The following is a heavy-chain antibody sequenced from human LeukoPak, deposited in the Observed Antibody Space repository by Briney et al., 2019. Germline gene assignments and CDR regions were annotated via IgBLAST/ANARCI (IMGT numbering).Heavy chain of an antibody. Sequence: GGSLRLSCAAPGFTFSSYGMHWFRQAPGKGLDWVAVIWYDGSNKYYADSVKGRFTISRDNSKNTLYLQMNSLRAEDTAVYYCARDQGAMVTWYYFDYWGQGTLVTVSS. D-gene: IGHD5-18*01. CDR1: GFTFSSYG. CDR2: IWYDGSNK. J-gene: IGHJ4*02. CDR3: ARDQGAMVTWYYFDY. V-gene: IGHV3-33*01.